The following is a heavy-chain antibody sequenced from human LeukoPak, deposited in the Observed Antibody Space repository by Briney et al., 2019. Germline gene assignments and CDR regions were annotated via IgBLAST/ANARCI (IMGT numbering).Heavy chain of an antibody. CDR3: ARHGQQLANHYHGMDV. J-gene: IGHJ6*02. V-gene: IGHV4-59*08. CDR2: IYYSGST. D-gene: IGHD6-13*01. CDR1: GGSISSYY. Sequence: SSETLSLTCTVSGGSISSYYWSWIRQPPGKGLEWIGYIYYSGSTNYNPSLKSRVTMSVDTSNNQFSLKLSSVTAADTAVYYCARHGQQLANHYHGMDVWGQGTTVTVSS.